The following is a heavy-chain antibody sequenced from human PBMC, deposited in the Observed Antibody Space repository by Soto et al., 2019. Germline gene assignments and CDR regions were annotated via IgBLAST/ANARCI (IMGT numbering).Heavy chain of an antibody. J-gene: IGHJ6*02. CDR1: GGSISSSNW. V-gene: IGHV4-4*02. Sequence: SETLSLTCAVSGGSISSSNWWSWVRQPPGKGLEWIGEIYHSGSTNYNPSLKSRVTISVDKSKNQFSLKLSPVTAADTAVYYCASADYYYGSRYYHGMDVWGQGTTVTVSS. CDR3: ASADYYYGSRYYHGMDV. CDR2: IYHSGST. D-gene: IGHD3-10*01.